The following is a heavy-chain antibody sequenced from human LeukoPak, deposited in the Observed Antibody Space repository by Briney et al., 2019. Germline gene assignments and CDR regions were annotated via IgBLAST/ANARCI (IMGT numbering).Heavy chain of an antibody. CDR3: ARGVVLERRSYYYYHGMDV. Sequence: GASVKVSCKASGYTFTSYDINWVRQATGQGLEWMGWMNPNSGNTGYAQKFQGRVTMTRNTSISTAYMELSSLRSEDTAVYYCARGVVLERRSYYYYHGMDVWGQGTTVTVSS. CDR1: GYTFTSYD. V-gene: IGHV1-8*01. J-gene: IGHJ6*02. CDR2: MNPNSGNT. D-gene: IGHD1-1*01.